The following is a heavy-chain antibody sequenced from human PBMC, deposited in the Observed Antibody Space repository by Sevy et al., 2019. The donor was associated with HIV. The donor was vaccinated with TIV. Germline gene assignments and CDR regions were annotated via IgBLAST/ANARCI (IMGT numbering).Heavy chain of an antibody. J-gene: IGHJ4*02. V-gene: IGHV3-66*02. CDR1: GFTVNDKY. CDR3: VSLFLSYRSGWSYFDY. D-gene: IGHD6-19*01. CDR2: IFSSGST. Sequence: GGSLRLSCAISGFTVNDKYIIWVRQAPGKGLEWVSVIFSSGSTYYADSAKGRFTISRDNSKNTGDLQMNSVRAEETAVYYCVSLFLSYRSGWSYFDYWGQGTLVTVSS.